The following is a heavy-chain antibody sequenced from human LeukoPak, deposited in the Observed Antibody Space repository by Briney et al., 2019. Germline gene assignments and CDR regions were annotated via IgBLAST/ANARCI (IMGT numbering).Heavy chain of an antibody. Sequence: GGSLRLSCAASGFTFSSHWMHWARQAPGKGLVWVSRINGDETSTAYADSVKGRFTISRDNSKNTLYLQMNSLRAEDTAVYYCARAAGREYCSGGSCYDGDTAMVTLAYWGQGTLVTVSS. D-gene: IGHD2-15*01. CDR2: INGDETST. J-gene: IGHJ4*02. CDR3: ARAAGREYCSGGSCYDGDTAMVTLAY. V-gene: IGHV3-74*01. CDR1: GFTFSSHW.